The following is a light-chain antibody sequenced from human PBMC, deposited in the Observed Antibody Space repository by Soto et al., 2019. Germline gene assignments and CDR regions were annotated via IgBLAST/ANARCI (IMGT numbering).Light chain of an antibody. CDR1: QSVTSSF. CDR3: QQFNTPPLT. Sequence: EIVLTQSPGTLSVSPGERATLSCRASQSVTSSFLVWYQQKPGQAPRLLIYGASTRATGIPDRFSGSGSGTDFVLAISRLEPEDSAVYYCQQFNTPPLTFGRRTKVEV. V-gene: IGKV3-20*01. CDR2: GAS. J-gene: IGKJ4*01.